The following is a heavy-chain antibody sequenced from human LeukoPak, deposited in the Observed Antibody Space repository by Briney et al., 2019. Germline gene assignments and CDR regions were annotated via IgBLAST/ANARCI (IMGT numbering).Heavy chain of an antibody. V-gene: IGHV4-30-2*01. CDR1: GGSISSGGYS. Sequence: SETLSLTCAVSGGSISSGGYSWSWIRQPPGKGLEWIGYIYHSGSTYYNPSLKSRVTISVDRSKNQFSLKLSSVTAADSAVYYCARLTRLSTSPDRYYLDYWGQGTLVTVSS. J-gene: IGHJ4*02. D-gene: IGHD6-6*01. CDR3: ARLTRLSTSPDRYYLDY. CDR2: IYHSGST.